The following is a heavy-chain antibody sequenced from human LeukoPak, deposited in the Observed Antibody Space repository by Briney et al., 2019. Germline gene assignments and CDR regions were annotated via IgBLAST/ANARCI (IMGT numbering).Heavy chain of an antibody. J-gene: IGHJ4*02. CDR2: IYNSGRT. Sequence: AGGSLRLSCAASGFTVSTNFINWVRQAPGKGLEWVSVIYNSGRTFYADSVKGRFTISRDNSKNTLYLQMSSLRVEDTAVYYCAREISVATGAFDSWGQGTLVTVSS. CDR1: GFTVSTNF. CDR3: AREISVATGAFDS. D-gene: IGHD6-19*01. V-gene: IGHV3-53*01.